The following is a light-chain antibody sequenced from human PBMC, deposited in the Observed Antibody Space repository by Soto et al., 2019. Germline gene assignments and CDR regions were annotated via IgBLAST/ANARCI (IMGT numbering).Light chain of an antibody. V-gene: IGKV3-15*01. CDR1: QSIYSN. CDR3: QQYHKLWT. Sequence: EIVMTQSPATLSVSPGERATLSCRASQSIYSNLAWYQQRPGQPPRLLIYRASTRATDIPARFSGSGSGTEFTLTISSLQSEDFAVYYCQQYHKLWTFGQGTKVDIK. J-gene: IGKJ1*01. CDR2: RAS.